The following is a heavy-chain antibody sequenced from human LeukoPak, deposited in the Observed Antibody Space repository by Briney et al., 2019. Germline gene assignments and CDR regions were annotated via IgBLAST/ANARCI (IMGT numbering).Heavy chain of an antibody. Sequence: GVSLGLSCAASGFTFSSYWMHWVRQVPGKGLVWVARINPGGSSITYADSVKGRFTISRDNAKNTLYLQMDSLRAEDTGVYYCARSNQADDYWGQGTLVTVSS. J-gene: IGHJ4*02. CDR3: ARSNQADDY. D-gene: IGHD1-14*01. CDR1: GFTFSSYW. V-gene: IGHV3-74*01. CDR2: INPGGSSI.